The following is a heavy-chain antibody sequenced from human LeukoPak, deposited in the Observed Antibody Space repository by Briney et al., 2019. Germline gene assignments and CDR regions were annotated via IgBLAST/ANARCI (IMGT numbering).Heavy chain of an antibody. CDR2: IYYSGNT. CDR1: GGSISPYY. CDR3: ARSTGSTMFIDY. D-gene: IGHD3-10*02. Sequence: SETLSLTWTVSGGSISPYYWSWIRQPPGKGLEWLGYIYYSGNTDYNPSLKSRVAISVDTSKNQFSLKLSSVTAADTAVYYCARSTGSTMFIDYWGQGTLVTVS. J-gene: IGHJ4*02. V-gene: IGHV4-59*01.